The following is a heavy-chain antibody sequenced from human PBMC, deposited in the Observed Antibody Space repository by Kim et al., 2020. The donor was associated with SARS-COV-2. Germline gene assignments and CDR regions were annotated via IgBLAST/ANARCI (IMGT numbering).Heavy chain of an antibody. V-gene: IGHV3-23*01. CDR1: GFTFSSYA. CDR3: AKGYHSTSKSPAYYYYGLDV. CDR2: ISGNGANT. Sequence: GGSLRLSCAASGFTFSSYAMNWVRQAPGKGLEWVSGISGNGANTYYGDSVKGRFTISRDNSKNTLYLQMSSLRAEDTAVYYCAKGYHSTSKSPAYYYYGLDVWGQGTTVIVSS. J-gene: IGHJ6*02. D-gene: IGHD2-2*01.